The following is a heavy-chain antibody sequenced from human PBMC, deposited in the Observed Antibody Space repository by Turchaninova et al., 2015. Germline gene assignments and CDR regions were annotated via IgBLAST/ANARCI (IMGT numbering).Heavy chain of an antibody. CDR1: GGSINNYY. J-gene: IGHJ4*02. CDR3: ARQRPDYYDTSGYYNFDF. D-gene: IGHD3-22*01. CDR2: IHYSGST. V-gene: IGHV4-59*01. Sequence: QVQLQESGPGLVKPSETLSLTCTVSGGSINNYYWSWLRQPPGKGLEWIGYIHYSGSTSSNPSLKGRVTISVDTSRNQLSLKVSPGTVADTAVYYCARQRPDYYDTSGYYNFDFWGQGTLVTVSS.